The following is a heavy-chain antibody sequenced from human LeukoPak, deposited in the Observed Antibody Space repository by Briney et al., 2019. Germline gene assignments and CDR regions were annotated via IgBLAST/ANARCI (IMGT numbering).Heavy chain of an antibody. D-gene: IGHD4-17*01. CDR3: AKGSRGRYDYGDPFDY. J-gene: IGHJ4*02. CDR1: GFTFSSYG. V-gene: IGHV3-30*18. CDR2: ISYDGSNK. Sequence: PGGSLRLSCAASGFTFSSYGMHWVRQAPGKGLEWVAVISYDGSNKYYADSVKGRFTISTDNSKNTLYLQMNSLRAEDTAVYYCAKGSRGRYDYGDPFDYWGQGTLVTVSS.